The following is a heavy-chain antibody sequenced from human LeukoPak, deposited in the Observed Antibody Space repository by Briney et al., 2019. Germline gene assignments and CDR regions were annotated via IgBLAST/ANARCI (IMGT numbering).Heavy chain of an antibody. D-gene: IGHD3-10*01. J-gene: IGHJ4*02. CDR2: ISYDGSNK. Sequence: GGSLRLSCAASGFTFSSYAMHWVRQAPGKGLEWVAVISYDGSNKYYADSVKGRFTISRDNSKNTLYLQMNSLRAEDTAVYYCARDLGAVWFGELLHLDYWGQGTLVTASS. V-gene: IGHV3-30-3*01. CDR1: GFTFSSYA. CDR3: ARDLGAVWFGELLHLDY.